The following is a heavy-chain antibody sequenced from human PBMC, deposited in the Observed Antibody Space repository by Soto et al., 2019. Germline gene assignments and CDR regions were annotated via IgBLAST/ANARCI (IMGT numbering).Heavy chain of an antibody. V-gene: IGHV3-74*01. D-gene: IGHD1-26*01. CDR1: GFTFSYYW. Sequence: EVQLVESGGGLVQPGESLRLSCVASGFTFSYYWMHWVRQGPGKGLVWVSRIHSDGSSTTYADSVKGRLTISRDNAKNTRYLQMNSLRAEGTAVYYCARGDRGAFDIWGQGTVVTVSS. CDR2: IHSDGSST. CDR3: ARGDRGAFDI. J-gene: IGHJ3*02.